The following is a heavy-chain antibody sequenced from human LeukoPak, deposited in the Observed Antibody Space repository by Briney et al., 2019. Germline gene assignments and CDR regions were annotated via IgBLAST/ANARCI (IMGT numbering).Heavy chain of an antibody. CDR3: ARDYYDSSGPYYYYYMDV. J-gene: IGHJ6*03. CDR2: IYYSGST. V-gene: IGHV4-59*01. Sequence: SETLSLTCTVSGGSISSYYWSWIRQPPGKGLEWIGYIYYSGSTNYNPSLKSRVTISVDTSKNQFPLKLSSVTAADTAVYYCARDYYDSSGPYYYYYMDVWGKGTTVTVSS. CDR1: GGSISSYY. D-gene: IGHD3-22*01.